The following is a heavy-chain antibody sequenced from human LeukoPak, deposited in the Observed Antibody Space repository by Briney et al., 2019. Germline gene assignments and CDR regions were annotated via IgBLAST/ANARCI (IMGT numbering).Heavy chain of an antibody. D-gene: IGHD3-10*01. J-gene: IGHJ5*02. CDR1: GFTFRSYG. Sequence: GGSLRLSCAASGFTFRSYGMHWVRQAPGKGLEWVAFIRYDGSNKYYADSVKGRFTISRDNSENTLYLQMNNLRAEDTAMYYCAKDDRYGSGDPNWFDPWGQGTLVTVSS. CDR2: IRYDGSNK. CDR3: AKDDRYGSGDPNWFDP. V-gene: IGHV3-30*02.